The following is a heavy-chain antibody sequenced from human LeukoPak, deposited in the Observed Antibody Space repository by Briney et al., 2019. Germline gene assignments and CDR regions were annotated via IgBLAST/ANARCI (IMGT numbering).Heavy chain of an antibody. CDR1: GFTFSSYG. J-gene: IGHJ4*02. Sequence: GGSLRLSCAASGFTFSSYGMSWVRQAPGKGLEWVSAISGSGSSTYYADSVKGRFTISRDNSKNTLYLQMNSLRAEDTAVYYCAKGYYDSNFDYWGQGTLVTVSS. D-gene: IGHD3-22*01. CDR2: ISGSGSST. CDR3: AKGYYDSNFDY. V-gene: IGHV3-23*01.